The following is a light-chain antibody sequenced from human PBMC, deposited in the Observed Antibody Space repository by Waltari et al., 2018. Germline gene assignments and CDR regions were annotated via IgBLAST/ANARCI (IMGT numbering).Light chain of an antibody. Sequence: QSALTQPASVSGSPGQSITISCTGTSSDVGGYNYVSWYQQHPGKAPKLIIYDVSNLPAGVSIRFSCSKSGNTASLTISGLQAEDEADYYCNSYTTSNTLVFGGGTKLTVL. CDR3: NSYTTSNTLV. CDR1: SSDVGGYNY. J-gene: IGLJ2*01. CDR2: DVS. V-gene: IGLV2-14*03.